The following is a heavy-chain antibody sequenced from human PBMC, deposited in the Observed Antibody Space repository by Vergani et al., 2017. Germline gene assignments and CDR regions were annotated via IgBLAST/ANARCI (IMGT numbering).Heavy chain of an antibody. CDR2: IIPILGIA. CDR1: GGTFSSYT. J-gene: IGHJ5*02. D-gene: IGHD6-13*01. Sequence: QVQLVQSGAEVKKHGSSVKVSCKASGGTFSSYTISWVRQAPGKGLEWMGRIIPILGIANYAQKFQGRVTITADKSTSTAYMELSSLRSEDTAVYYCARDLGAAAAYNWFDPWGQGTLVSVSS. V-gene: IGHV1-69*08. CDR3: ARDLGAAAAYNWFDP.